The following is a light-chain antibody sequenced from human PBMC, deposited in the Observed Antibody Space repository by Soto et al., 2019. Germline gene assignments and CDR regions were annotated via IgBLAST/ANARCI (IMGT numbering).Light chain of an antibody. V-gene: IGKV1-33*01. CDR2: TAS. Sequence: DIQMTQSPTSLSASQGARVTITCQASQDISDSLNWYQQKPGKAPKLVIYTASNLETGVPSRFSGSGSGTHFAFTISSLQPEDIATYYCQQYDDRPLTFGGGTKVDI. J-gene: IGKJ4*01. CDR1: QDISDS. CDR3: QQYDDRPLT.